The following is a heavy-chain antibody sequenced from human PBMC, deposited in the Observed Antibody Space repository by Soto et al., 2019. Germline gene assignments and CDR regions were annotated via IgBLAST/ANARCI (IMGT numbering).Heavy chain of an antibody. CDR2: IWYDGSNK. D-gene: IGHD5-12*01. V-gene: IGHV3-33*01. CDR1: GFTFSSYG. J-gene: IGHJ4*02. CDR3: ARDGGYDAFDY. Sequence: GGSLRLSCAASGFTFSSYGMHWVRQAPGKGLEWVAVIWYDGSNKYYADSVMGRFTISRDNSKNTLYLQMNSLRAEDTAVYYCARDGGYDAFDYWGQGTLVTVSS.